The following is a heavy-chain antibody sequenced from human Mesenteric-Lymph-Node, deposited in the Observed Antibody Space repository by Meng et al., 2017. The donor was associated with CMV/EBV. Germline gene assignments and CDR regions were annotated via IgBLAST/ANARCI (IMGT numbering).Heavy chain of an antibody. D-gene: IGHD4-17*01. J-gene: IGHJ4*02. Sequence: GGSLRLSCVASGITFSSYSMNWVRQAPGKGLDWISYITSSGSTTYYADSVKGRFTISRDNAKNSLYLQMNSLRAEDTAVYYCARRYGDYVGSFEYWGQGTLVTVSS. CDR1: GITFSSYS. CDR2: ITSSGSTT. CDR3: ARRYGDYVGSFEY. V-gene: IGHV3-48*04.